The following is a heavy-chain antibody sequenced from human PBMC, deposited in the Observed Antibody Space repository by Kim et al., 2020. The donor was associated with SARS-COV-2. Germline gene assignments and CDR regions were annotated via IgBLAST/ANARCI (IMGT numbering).Heavy chain of an antibody. CDR3: ARDGRYSYAYGNFDY. J-gene: IGHJ4*02. Sequence: SVKGRFTISRDNAKNSLYLQMNSLRAEDTAVYYCARDGRYSYAYGNFDYWGQGTLVTVSS. V-gene: IGHV3-11*05. D-gene: IGHD5-18*01.